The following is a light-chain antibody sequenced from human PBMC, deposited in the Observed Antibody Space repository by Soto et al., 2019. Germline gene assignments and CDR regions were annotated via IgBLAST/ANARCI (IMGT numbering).Light chain of an antibody. J-gene: IGLJ1*01. CDR3: TSYSSSDIFYV. Sequence: QSVLTQPASVSGSPGQSITISCTGTSSDIGGYYYVSWYQHHPGKAPKLLISQVTNRPSRVSNRFSGSKSGNTASLTISGLQADDEADYYCTSYSSSDIFYVFGTGTKVTVL. V-gene: IGLV2-14*01. CDR1: SSDIGGYYY. CDR2: QVT.